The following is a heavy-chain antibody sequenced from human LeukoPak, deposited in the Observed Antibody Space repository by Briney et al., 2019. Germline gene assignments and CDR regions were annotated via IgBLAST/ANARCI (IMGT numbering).Heavy chain of an antibody. CDR2: IIPIFGTA. Sequence: SVKVSCKASGGTFSSYAISWVRQAPGQGLEWMGGIIPIFGTANYAQKFQGRVTITADESTSTAYMELSSLRSEDTAVYYCASPSMVRNRVPHAYYYYGMDVWGQGTTVTVSS. J-gene: IGHJ6*02. CDR3: ASPSMVRNRVPHAYYYYGMDV. D-gene: IGHD3-10*01. V-gene: IGHV1-69*13. CDR1: GGTFSSYA.